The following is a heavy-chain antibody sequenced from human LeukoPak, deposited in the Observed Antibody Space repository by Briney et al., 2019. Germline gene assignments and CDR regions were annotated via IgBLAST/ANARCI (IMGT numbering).Heavy chain of an antibody. Sequence: GGSLRLSCAPSGFTFSSYAMNWVRQAPGKGLEWVSAISGSGGSTYYADSVKGGFTISRDNSKNTLYLQMNSLRAEDTAVYYCAKVADYGDYFDYWGQGTLVTVSS. CDR2: ISGSGGST. J-gene: IGHJ4*02. CDR1: GFTFSSYA. D-gene: IGHD4-17*01. V-gene: IGHV3-23*01. CDR3: AKVADYGDYFDY.